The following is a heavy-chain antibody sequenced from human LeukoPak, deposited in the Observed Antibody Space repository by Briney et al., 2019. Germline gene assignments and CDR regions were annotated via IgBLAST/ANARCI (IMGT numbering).Heavy chain of an antibody. D-gene: IGHD6-19*01. J-gene: IGHJ5*02. CDR3: ARAAPTTSIAVAGQKRFGNWFDP. CDR2: ISAYNGNT. V-gene: IGHV1-18*01. Sequence: GASVKVSCKASGYTFTSYGISWVRQAPGQGREWMGWISAYNGNTNYAQKLQGRVTITTDTSTRTAYMELRSLRSDDTAVYYCARAAPTTSIAVAGQKRFGNWFDPWGQGTLVTVSS. CDR1: GYTFTSYG.